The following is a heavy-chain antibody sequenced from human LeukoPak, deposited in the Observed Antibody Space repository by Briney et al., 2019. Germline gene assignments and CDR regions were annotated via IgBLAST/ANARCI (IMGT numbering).Heavy chain of an antibody. Sequence: QTGGSLRLSCAASGFTSSSYWMHWVRQVPGKGLVWVSRISGDGTARNYADSVKGRFTISRDDAKNTVDLQMNSLRGEDTAVYYCAKDPYSGSFEYFQHWGQGTLVTVSS. CDR3: AKDPYSGSFEYFQH. CDR1: GFTSSSYW. J-gene: IGHJ1*01. CDR2: ISGDGTAR. V-gene: IGHV3-74*01. D-gene: IGHD1-26*01.